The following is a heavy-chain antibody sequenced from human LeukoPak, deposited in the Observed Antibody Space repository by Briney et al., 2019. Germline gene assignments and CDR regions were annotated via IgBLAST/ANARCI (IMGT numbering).Heavy chain of an antibody. J-gene: IGHJ6*03. CDR3: ARFTIFGVVNTYYYYMDV. V-gene: IGHV4-34*01. CDR1: GGSFSGYY. D-gene: IGHD3-3*01. Sequence: PSETLSLTCAVYGGSFSGYYWSWIRQPPGKGLEWIGEINHSGSTNYNPSFKSRVTISVDTSKNQFSLKLSSVTAADTAVYYCARFTIFGVVNTYYYYMDVWGKGTTVTVSS. CDR2: INHSGST.